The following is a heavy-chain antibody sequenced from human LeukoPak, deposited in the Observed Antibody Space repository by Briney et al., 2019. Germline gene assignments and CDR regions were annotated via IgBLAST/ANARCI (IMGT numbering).Heavy chain of an antibody. J-gene: IGHJ4*02. Sequence: PSETLSLTCTVSGGSIGTSHYYWGWIRQPPGKGLEWIGSIYHSGSTYYNPSLKSRVTISVDTSKNQFSLKLSSVTAADTAVYYCARGSVEMALGYWGQGTLVTVSS. D-gene: IGHD5-24*01. CDR2: IYHSGST. V-gene: IGHV4-39*07. CDR1: GGSIGTSHYY. CDR3: ARGSVEMALGY.